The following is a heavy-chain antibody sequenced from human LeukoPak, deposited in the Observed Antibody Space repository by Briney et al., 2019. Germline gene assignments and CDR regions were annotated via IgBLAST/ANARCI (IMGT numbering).Heavy chain of an antibody. V-gene: IGHV5-51*01. CDR3: ARTREYSGSWYFPPFDP. J-gene: IGHJ5*02. CDR2: IYPGDSDT. Sequence: GESLKISCKGSGYSFTSYWIGWVRQMPGKGLEWMRIIYPGDSDTRYSPSFQGQVTISADKSISTAYMELSGLTSNDTAVYYCARTREYSGSWYFPPFDPWGQGTLVTVSS. CDR1: GYSFTSYW. D-gene: IGHD6-13*01.